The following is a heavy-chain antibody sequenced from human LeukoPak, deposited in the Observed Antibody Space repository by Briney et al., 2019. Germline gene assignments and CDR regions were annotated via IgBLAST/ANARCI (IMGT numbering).Heavy chain of an antibody. J-gene: IGHJ6*03. CDR1: GFTFSSYG. CDR3: ASGSYGSGFYYFYYMDV. CDR2: ISSSSSTI. Sequence: GSLRLSCAASGFTFSSYGMTWVRQAPGKGLEWVSYISSSSSTIYYADSVKGRFTISRDNAKNSLYLQLNSLRAEDTAVYYCASGSYGSGFYYFYYMDVWGKGTTVTVSS. D-gene: IGHD3-10*01. V-gene: IGHV3-48*01.